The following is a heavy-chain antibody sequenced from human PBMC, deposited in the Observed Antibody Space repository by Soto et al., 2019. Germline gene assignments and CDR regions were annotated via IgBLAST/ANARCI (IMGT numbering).Heavy chain of an antibody. Sequence: QVHLVQSGAEVRKPGGSVRVSCKTSGYTFTHFDIHWVRQATGQGLEWVGWMNPDSGNSGFTQRFQGRVSMTRNASMSTAYMEIHSLTSADTAIYYCARAYHLVPKFWGQGTLVTVSS. J-gene: IGHJ4*02. CDR3: ARAYHLVPKF. CDR1: GYTFTHFD. CDR2: MNPDSGNS. D-gene: IGHD2-15*01. V-gene: IGHV1-8*01.